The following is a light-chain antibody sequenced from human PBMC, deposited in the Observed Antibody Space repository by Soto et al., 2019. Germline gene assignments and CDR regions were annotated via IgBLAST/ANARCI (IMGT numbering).Light chain of an antibody. CDR2: DAS. V-gene: IGKV3-15*01. J-gene: IGKJ2*01. CDR1: QAVSSY. CDR3: LQYSTWPPLYT. Sequence: IVMTQSPAALSVSLGERVSLTCRASQAVSSYLAWYQQKPGQAPSLLISDASTRATDIPDRFSGSGSGTDFTLTISSLQSADLAVYYCLQYSTWPPLYTFGQGTKLEIK.